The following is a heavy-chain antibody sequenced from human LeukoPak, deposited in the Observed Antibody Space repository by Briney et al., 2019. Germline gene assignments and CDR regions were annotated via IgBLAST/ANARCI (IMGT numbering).Heavy chain of an antibody. V-gene: IGHV3-20*01. D-gene: IGHD4-17*01. Sequence: GGSLRLSCAASGLTFDDYGMSWVRQAPGKGLEWVSGINWNGGSTGYADSVKGRFTISRDNAKNSLYLQMNSLRAEDTALYHCAASFGDYVNWFDPWGQGTLVTVSS. CDR3: AASFGDYVNWFDP. J-gene: IGHJ5*02. CDR1: GLTFDDYG. CDR2: INWNGGST.